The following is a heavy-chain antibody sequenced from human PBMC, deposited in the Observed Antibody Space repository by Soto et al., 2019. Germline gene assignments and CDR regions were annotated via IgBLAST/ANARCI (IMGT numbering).Heavy chain of an antibody. CDR1: GFTFSSYG. CDR3: ARDKRPFFSSGWDNYFDY. CDR2: IWYDGSNK. V-gene: IGHV3-33*01. J-gene: IGHJ4*02. D-gene: IGHD6-19*01. Sequence: PGGSLRLSCAASGFTFSSYGMHWVRQAPGKGLEWVAVIWYDGSNKYYADSVKGRFTISRDNSKNTLYLQMNSLRAEDTAVYYCARDKRPFFSSGWDNYFDYWGQGTLVTVSS.